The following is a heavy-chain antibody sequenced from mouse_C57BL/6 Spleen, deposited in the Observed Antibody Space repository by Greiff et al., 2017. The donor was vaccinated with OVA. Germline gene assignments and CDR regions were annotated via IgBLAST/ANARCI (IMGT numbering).Heavy chain of an antibody. V-gene: IGHV5-17*01. CDR2: ISSGSSTI. J-gene: IGHJ4*01. CDR3: ARNDGYYSYYAMDY. CDR1: GFTFSDYG. Sequence: DVKLVESGGGLVKPGGSLKLSCAASGFTFSDYGMHWVRQAPEKGLEWVAYISSGSSTIYYADTVKGRFTISRDNAKNTLFLQMTSLRSEDTAMYYCARNDGYYSYYAMDYWGQGTSVTVSS. D-gene: IGHD2-3*01.